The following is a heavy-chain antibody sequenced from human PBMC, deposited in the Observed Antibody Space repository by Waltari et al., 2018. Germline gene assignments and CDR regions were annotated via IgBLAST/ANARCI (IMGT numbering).Heavy chain of an antibody. J-gene: IGHJ4*02. CDR1: GFTFSSYA. Sequence: EVQLLESGGGLVQPGGSLRLSCAASGFTFSSYAMSWVRQAPGKGLEWVSAIRGSGGSTYYADSVKGRFTISRDNSKNTLYLQMNSLRAEDTAVYYCAKQSSWIVVVIAQFDYWGQGTLVTVSS. V-gene: IGHV3-23*01. CDR3: AKQSSWIVVVIAQFDY. D-gene: IGHD2-21*01. CDR2: IRGSGGST.